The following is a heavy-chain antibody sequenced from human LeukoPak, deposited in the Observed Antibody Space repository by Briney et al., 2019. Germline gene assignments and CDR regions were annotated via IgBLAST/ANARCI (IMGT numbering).Heavy chain of an antibody. D-gene: IGHD6-13*01. CDR3: ARDSAAAGTTTDYYYYYGMDV. CDR2: INPSGGST. Sequence: ASVKVSCKASGYTFTSYYMHWVRQAPGQGLEWMGIINPSGGSTSYAQKFQGRVTMTRDTSTSTVYMELSSLRSEDTAVYYCARDSAAAGTTTDYYYYYGMDVWGQGTTVTVSS. CDR1: GYTFTSYY. V-gene: IGHV1-46*01. J-gene: IGHJ6*02.